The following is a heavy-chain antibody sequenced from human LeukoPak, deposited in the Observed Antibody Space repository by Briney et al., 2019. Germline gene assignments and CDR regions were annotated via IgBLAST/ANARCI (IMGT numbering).Heavy chain of an antibody. J-gene: IGHJ6*03. CDR1: GGTFSSYA. D-gene: IGHD2-15*01. Sequence: SVKVSCKASGGTFSSYAISWVRQAPGQGLEWMGGIIPIFGTANYAQKLQGRVTMTTDTSTSTAYMELRSLRSDDTAVYYCARVDCSGGSCYLTTTYYYYYMDVWGKGTTVTVSS. CDR2: IIPIFGTA. V-gene: IGHV1-69*05. CDR3: ARVDCSGGSCYLTTTYYYYYMDV.